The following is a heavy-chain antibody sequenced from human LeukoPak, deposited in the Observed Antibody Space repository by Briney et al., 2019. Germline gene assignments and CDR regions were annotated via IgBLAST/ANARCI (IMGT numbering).Heavy chain of an antibody. V-gene: IGHV3-30*04. Sequence: PGGSLRLSCAASGFTFSSYAMHWVRHAPGKGLEWVAVISYDGSNKYYADSVKGRFTISRDNSKNTLYLQMNSLRAEDTAVYYCARDLVAGVDYWGQGTLVTVSS. J-gene: IGHJ4*02. CDR2: ISYDGSNK. CDR3: ARDLVAGVDY. D-gene: IGHD2-8*02. CDR1: GFTFSSYA.